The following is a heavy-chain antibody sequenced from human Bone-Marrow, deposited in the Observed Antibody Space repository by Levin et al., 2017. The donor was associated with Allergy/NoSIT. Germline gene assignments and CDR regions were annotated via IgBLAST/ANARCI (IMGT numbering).Heavy chain of an antibody. Sequence: ASVKVSCKVSGYTLTELCMHWVRQAPGKGLEWMGGFDPEDGETIYAQNVQGRVTMTEDTATDTAYMELSSLRSEDTAVYYCTTDLGGGSGWYFGYWGQGTLVTVAA. V-gene: IGHV1-24*01. CDR3: TTDLGGGSGWYFGY. CDR1: GYTLTELC. D-gene: IGHD6-19*01. J-gene: IGHJ4*02. CDR2: FDPEDGET.